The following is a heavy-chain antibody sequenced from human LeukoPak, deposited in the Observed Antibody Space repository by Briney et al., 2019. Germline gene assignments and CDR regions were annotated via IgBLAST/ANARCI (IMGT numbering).Heavy chain of an antibody. V-gene: IGHV1-69*05. J-gene: IGHJ1*01. Sequence: SSVKVSCKASGGTFSSYAISWVRQAPGQGLEWMGGIIPIFGTANYAQKFQGRVTITTDESTSTAYMELSSLRSEDTAVYYCASGKDIVVVVAADKAAEYFQHWGQGTLVTVSS. D-gene: IGHD2-15*01. CDR1: GGTFSSYA. CDR3: ASGKDIVVVVAADKAAEYFQH. CDR2: IIPIFGTA.